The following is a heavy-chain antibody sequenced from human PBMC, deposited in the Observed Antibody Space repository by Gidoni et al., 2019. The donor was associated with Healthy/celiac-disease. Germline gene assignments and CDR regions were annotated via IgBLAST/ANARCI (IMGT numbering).Heavy chain of an antibody. J-gene: IGHJ5*02. CDR2: ISGSGGST. V-gene: IGHV3-23*01. CDR1: GFTFSSYA. Sequence: EVQLLESGGGLVQPGGYLRLSCAAAGFTFSSYAMSWVRQAPGKGLEWVSAISGSGGSTYYADSVKGRFTISRDNSKNTLYLQMNSLRAEDTAVYYCAKDAGRWSGLLNWFDPWGQGTLVTVSS. D-gene: IGHD6-13*01. CDR3: AKDAGRWSGLLNWFDP.